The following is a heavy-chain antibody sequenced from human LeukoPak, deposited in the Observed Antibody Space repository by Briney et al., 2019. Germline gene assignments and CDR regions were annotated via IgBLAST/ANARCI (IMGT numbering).Heavy chain of an antibody. J-gene: IGHJ5*02. Sequence: QPGRSLRLSCAASGFTFSSYGMHWVRQAPGKGLEWVALIWYDGSNKYYADSVKGRFTISRDSSKNTLYLQMNSLRAEDTAVYYYARELGSNWFDPWGQGTLVTVSS. CDR1: GFTFSSYG. D-gene: IGHD6-25*01. CDR3: ARELGSNWFDP. CDR2: IWYDGSNK. V-gene: IGHV3-33*01.